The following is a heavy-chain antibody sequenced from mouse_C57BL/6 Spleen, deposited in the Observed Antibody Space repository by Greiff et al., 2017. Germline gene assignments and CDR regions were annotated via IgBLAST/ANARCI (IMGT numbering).Heavy chain of an antibody. CDR3: ESRTNYYGSNYFDY. J-gene: IGHJ2*01. V-gene: IGHV1-52*01. D-gene: IGHD1-1*01. CDR1: GYTFTSYR. CDR2: IHPSDSET. Sequence: QVQLQQPGAELVRPGSSVKLSCKASGYTFTSYRMHWVKQRPIQSLEWIGNIHPSDSETNYNQKFKDKATLTVDKSSNTAYMQLSRLTSEDSAVYYDESRTNYYGSNYFDYWGQGTTLTVSS.